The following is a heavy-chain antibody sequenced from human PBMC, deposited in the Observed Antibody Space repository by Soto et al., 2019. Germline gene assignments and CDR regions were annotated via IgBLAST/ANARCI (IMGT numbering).Heavy chain of an antibody. CDR1: IRSTLSS. V-gene: IGHV4-39*01. CDR3: ARHVTYSSGQEGSYHLDS. J-gene: IGHJ4*02. D-gene: IGHD6-19*01. Sequence: IRSTLSSLSRIHPPPWKRLESIGSIYYSGSTYSNPPLKSRVTISVDTSKTQFSLNLSSVTAAATAVYYCARHVTYSSGQEGSYHLDSLGQPTLVTVSS. CDR2: IYYSGST.